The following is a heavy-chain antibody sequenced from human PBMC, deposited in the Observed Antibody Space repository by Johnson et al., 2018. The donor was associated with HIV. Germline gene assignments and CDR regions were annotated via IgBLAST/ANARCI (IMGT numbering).Heavy chain of an antibody. CDR3: ARDKGIAAAATDDAFDI. CDR1: GFTVSINY. V-gene: IGHV3-66*01. D-gene: IGHD6-13*01. J-gene: IGHJ3*02. Sequence: MLLVESGGALVQPGGSLRLSCAASGFTVSINYMSWVRQAPGKGLEWVSVIYSGGSTYYADSVKGRFTISRDNSKNTLYLQINSMRAEDTAVYYCARDKGIAAAATDDAFDIWCQGTMVTVSS. CDR2: IYSGGST.